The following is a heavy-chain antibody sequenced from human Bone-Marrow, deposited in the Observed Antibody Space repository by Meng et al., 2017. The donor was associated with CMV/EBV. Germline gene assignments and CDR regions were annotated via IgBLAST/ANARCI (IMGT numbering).Heavy chain of an antibody. Sequence: GESLKISCAASGFTFSSYSMNWVRQAPGKGLEWVSSISSSSSYIYYADSVKGRFTISRDNAKNSLYLQMNSLRAEDTAVYYCARDSNHGSGSYYSPYYYYGMDFWRQGTTVTGSS. CDR3: ARDSNHGSGSYYSPYYYYGMDF. CDR2: ISSSSSYI. CDR1: GFTFSSYS. J-gene: IGHJ6*01. V-gene: IGHV3-21*01. D-gene: IGHD3-10*01.